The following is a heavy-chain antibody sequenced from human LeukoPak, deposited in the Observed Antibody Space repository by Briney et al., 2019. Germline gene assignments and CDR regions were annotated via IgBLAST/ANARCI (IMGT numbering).Heavy chain of an antibody. D-gene: IGHD4-17*01. CDR2: ISSIGVST. V-gene: IGHV3-23*01. CDR3: AKEIGTSTVTTVDS. J-gene: IGHJ4*02. CDR1: GFTFNNYA. Sequence: GGSLRLSCAASGFTFNNYAMNWARQAPGKGLEWVSEISSIGVSTFYADSVKGRFTISRDNSKNTLYLQMNSLRVEDTALYYCAKEIGTSTVTTVDSWGQGTLVTVSS.